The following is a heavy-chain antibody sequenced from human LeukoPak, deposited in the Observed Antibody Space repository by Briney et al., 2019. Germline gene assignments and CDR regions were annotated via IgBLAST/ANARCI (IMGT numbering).Heavy chain of an antibody. Sequence: GGSLRLSCAASGFTFNTYGMSWVRQAPGRGLEWVSAISGRVGSTYYTDSVKGRFTISRDNAKNTVYLQMNSLRAEDTAVYYCARASYYYDTSGHYRTPWAFDIWGQGTMVTVSS. CDR3: ARASYYYDTSGHYRTPWAFDI. CDR1: GFTFNTYG. V-gene: IGHV3-23*01. D-gene: IGHD3-22*01. J-gene: IGHJ3*02. CDR2: ISGRVGST.